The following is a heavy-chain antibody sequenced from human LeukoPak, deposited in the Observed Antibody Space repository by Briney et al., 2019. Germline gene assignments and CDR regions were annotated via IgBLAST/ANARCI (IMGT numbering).Heavy chain of an antibody. CDR2: IYNSGST. CDR3: ARIGVLGEGFDY. J-gene: IGHJ4*02. D-gene: IGHD3-3*02. V-gene: IGHV4-30-4*01. Sequence: SQTLSLTCPVSGGPTTSGDSYWSWIRQPPGKGLEWIGYIYNSGSTYYNPSLKSRVTISVDTSKNQFSLRLRSVTAADTAVYYCARIGVLGEGFDYWGQGTLVTVSS. CDR1: GGPTTSGDSY.